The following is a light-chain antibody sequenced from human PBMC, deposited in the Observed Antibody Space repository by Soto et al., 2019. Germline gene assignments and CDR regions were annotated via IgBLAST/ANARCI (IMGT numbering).Light chain of an antibody. J-gene: IGKJ2*02. CDR2: DIF. Sequence: EIVLTQSPATLSLSPGERATLSCRASLTVPKYLAWYQQKPGQAPRLLIYDIFNRATGIPTRFSGSGSGTDFTLTISSLEPEDVAGCDCHRRTSWPRRTFGKGTKLQI. CDR3: HRRTSWPRRT. V-gene: IGKV3-11*01. CDR1: LTVPKY.